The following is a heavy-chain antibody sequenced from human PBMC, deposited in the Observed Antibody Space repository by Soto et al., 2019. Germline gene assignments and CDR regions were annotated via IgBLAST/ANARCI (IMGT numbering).Heavy chain of an antibody. CDR3: TRDIVVVPAAEIYYYYYYMDV. CDR1: GFTFGDYA. CDR2: IRSKAYGGTT. D-gene: IGHD2-2*01. J-gene: IGHJ6*03. V-gene: IGHV3-49*03. Sequence: GGFLRLSCTASGFTFGDYAISWFRRAPGKGLEWVGFIRSKAYGGTTEYAASVKGRFTISRDDSKSIAYLQMTSLKTEDTAVYYCTRDIVVVPAAEIYYYYYYMDVWGKGTTVTVSS.